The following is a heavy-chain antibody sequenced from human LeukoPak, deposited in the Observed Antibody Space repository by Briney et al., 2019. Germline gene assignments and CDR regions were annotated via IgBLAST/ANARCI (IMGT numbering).Heavy chain of an antibody. J-gene: IGHJ4*02. Sequence: GGSLRLSCAASGFTFSSYAMHWVRQAPGKGLEWVAVISYDGSNKYYADSVKGRFTFSRDNSKNTLYLQMNSLRAEDTAVYYCAREGDEYYFDYWGQGTLVTVSS. CDR1: GFTFSSYA. CDR2: ISYDGSNK. V-gene: IGHV3-30-3*01. CDR3: AREGDEYYFDY.